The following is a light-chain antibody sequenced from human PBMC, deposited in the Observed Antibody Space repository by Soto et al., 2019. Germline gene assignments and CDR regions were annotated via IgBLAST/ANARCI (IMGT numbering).Light chain of an antibody. V-gene: IGKV1-5*01. CDR2: DAS. CDR1: QSISSW. J-gene: IGKJ2*01. CDR3: QQYNSYLYT. Sequence: DIQMTQSPSTLSASVGDRDTITCRASQSISSWLAWYQQKPGKAPKLLIYDASSLESGVPSRFSGSGSGTEVTLTISSLQPDDFATYYCQQYNSYLYTFGQGTKLEIK.